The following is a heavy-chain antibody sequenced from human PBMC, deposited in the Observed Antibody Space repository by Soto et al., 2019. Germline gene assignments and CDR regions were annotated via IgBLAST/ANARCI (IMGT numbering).Heavy chain of an antibody. D-gene: IGHD1-7*01. CDR2: ISAYNGNT. CDR3: ASSLLRRYNWNYSPFDY. V-gene: IGHV1-18*04. CDR1: GYTFTSYG. Sequence: ASVKVSCKASGYTFTSYGISWVRQAPGQGLEWMGWISAYNGNTNYAQKLQGRVTMTTDTPTSTAYMELRSLRSDDTAVYYCASSLLRRYNWNYSPFDYWGQGTLVTVS. J-gene: IGHJ4*02.